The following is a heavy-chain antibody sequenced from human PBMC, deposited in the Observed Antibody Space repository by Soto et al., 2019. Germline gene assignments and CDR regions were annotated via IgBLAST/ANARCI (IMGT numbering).Heavy chain of an antibody. CDR3: AREPHRYCSGGSCFGDAFDI. CDR2: MNPNSGNT. D-gene: IGHD2-15*01. CDR1: GYTFTSYD. J-gene: IGHJ3*02. Sequence: GASVKVSCKASGYTFTSYDINWVRQATGQGLEWMGIMNPNSGNTGYAQKFQGRVTMTRNTSMSIVYMELSSLRSEDTAVYYCAREPHRYCSGGSCFGDAFDIWGQGTMVTVSS. V-gene: IGHV1-8*01.